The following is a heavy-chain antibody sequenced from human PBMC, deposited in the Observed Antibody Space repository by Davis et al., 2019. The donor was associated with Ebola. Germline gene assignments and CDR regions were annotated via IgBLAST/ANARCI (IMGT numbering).Heavy chain of an antibody. J-gene: IGHJ4*02. V-gene: IGHV1-69*13. CDR2: ITPVFGAA. Sequence: SVKVSCKASGGTFNSYAFSWVRQAPGQGLEWMGGITPVFGAANYAQKFKGRVTITADESTSTAYMEISSLKSEDTAVYYCARESTVTGYYFDSWGQGTLVTVSS. D-gene: IGHD4-17*01. CDR3: ARESTVTGYYFDS. CDR1: GGTFNSYA.